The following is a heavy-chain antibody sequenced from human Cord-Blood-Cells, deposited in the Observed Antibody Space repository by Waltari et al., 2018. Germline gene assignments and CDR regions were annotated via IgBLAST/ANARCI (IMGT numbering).Heavy chain of an antibody. V-gene: IGHV1-69*01. D-gene: IGHD2-2*01. CDR1: TYA. CDR3: AREDVPIDIVVVPAAMHWFDP. CDR2: IIPIFGTA. Sequence: TYAISWVRQAPGQGLEWMGGIIPIFGTANYAQKFQGRGTMTAYETTSTAYMERSSLRSEDTAVYYCAREDVPIDIVVVPAAMHWFDPWGQGTLVTVSS. J-gene: IGHJ5*02.